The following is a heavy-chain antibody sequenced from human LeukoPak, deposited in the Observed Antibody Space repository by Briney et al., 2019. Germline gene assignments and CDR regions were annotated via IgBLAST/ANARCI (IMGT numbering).Heavy chain of an antibody. V-gene: IGHV4-30-2*01. CDR3: ARCKGRGDYPFDY. CDR1: GGSISSGGYS. D-gene: IGHD4-17*01. J-gene: IGHJ4*02. Sequence: SQTLSLTRAVSGGSISSGGYSWSWIRHPPGKGLEWIGYIYHSGSTYYNPSLKSRVTISVDRSKNQFSLKLSSVTAADTAVYYCARCKGRGDYPFDYWGQGTLVTVSS. CDR2: IYHSGST.